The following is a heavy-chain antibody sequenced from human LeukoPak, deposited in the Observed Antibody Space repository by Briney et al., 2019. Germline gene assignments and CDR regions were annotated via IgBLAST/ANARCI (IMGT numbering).Heavy chain of an antibody. CDR1: GGSISSYY. D-gene: IGHD6-19*01. CDR3: ARDSGSSGWYGAPWYFDL. V-gene: IGHV4-59*01. CDR2: IYYSGST. Sequence: SGTLSLTCTVSGGSISSYYWSWIRQPPGKGLEWIGYIYYSGSTNYNPSLKSRVTISVDTSKNQFSLKLSSVTAADTAVYYCARDSGSSGWYGAPWYFDLWGRGTLVTVSS. J-gene: IGHJ2*01.